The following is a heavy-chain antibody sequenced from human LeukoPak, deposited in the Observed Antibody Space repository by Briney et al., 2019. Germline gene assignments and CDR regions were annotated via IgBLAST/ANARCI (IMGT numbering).Heavy chain of an antibody. Sequence: RLGGSLRLSCVASGFTFSTYWMHWVRQAPGKGLVWVSRINSDGSSTDYADSVKGRFTVSRDNAKNTLYLQMSSLRVEDTAVFYCISRKGRYFDWLFPSWGQGTVVTVSS. J-gene: IGHJ4*02. CDR2: INSDGSST. CDR1: GFTFSTYW. D-gene: IGHD3-9*01. CDR3: ISRKGRYFDWLFPS. V-gene: IGHV3-74*01.